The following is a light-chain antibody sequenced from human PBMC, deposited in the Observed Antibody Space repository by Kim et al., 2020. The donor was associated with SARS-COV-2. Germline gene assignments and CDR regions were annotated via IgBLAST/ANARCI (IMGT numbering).Light chain of an antibody. J-gene: IGLJ2*01. CDR3: QTWGTVV. V-gene: IGLV4-69*01. CDR1: SGHSSYA. Sequence: LGASVKLTCTLSSGHSSYAIAWHQQQPEKGPRYLMKLNSDGSHSKGDGIPDRFSGPSSGAERYLTISSLQSEDEADYYCQTWGTVVFGGGTQLTVL. CDR2: LNSDGSH.